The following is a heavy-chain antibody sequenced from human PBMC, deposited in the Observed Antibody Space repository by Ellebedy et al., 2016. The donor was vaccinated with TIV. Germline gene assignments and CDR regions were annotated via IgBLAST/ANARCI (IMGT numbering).Heavy chain of an antibody. V-gene: IGHV3-74*03. D-gene: IGHD2-21*01. CDR2: INSDGGVT. CDR1: GFTFSDSW. Sequence: GESLKISCAASGFTFSDSWMHWVRQAPGKGLVWVSRINSDGGVTTNADSVKGRFTISRDNAKNTLFLQMNNLRAEDTATYFCVKDTAPYFGVFDYWGRGALVTVSS. J-gene: IGHJ4*02. CDR3: VKDTAPYFGVFDY.